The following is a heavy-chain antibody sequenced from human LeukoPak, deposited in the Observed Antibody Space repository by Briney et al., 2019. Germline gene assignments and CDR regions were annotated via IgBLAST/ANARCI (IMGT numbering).Heavy chain of an antibody. CDR3: ARGDYYDSSGYYDY. CDR2: ISAYDGNT. Sequence: WASVKVSCKASGYTFTSYGISWVRQAPGQGLEWMGWISAYDGNTNYAQKLQGRVTMTTDTSTSTAYMELRSLRSDDTAVYYCARGDYYDSSGYYDYWGQGTLVTVSS. CDR1: GYTFTSYG. V-gene: IGHV1-18*01. J-gene: IGHJ4*02. D-gene: IGHD3-22*01.